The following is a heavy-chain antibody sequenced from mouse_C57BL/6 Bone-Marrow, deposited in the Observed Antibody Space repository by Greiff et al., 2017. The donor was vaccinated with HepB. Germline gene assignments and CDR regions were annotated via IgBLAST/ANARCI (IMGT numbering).Heavy chain of an antibody. J-gene: IGHJ1*03. CDR2: IDPETGGT. CDR3: TRFPNYYGSSPYLYFDV. Sequence: VQLQQSGAELVRPGASVSLSCKASGYTFTDYEMHWVKQTPVHGLEWIGAIDPETGGTAYNQKFKGKAILTADKSSSTAYMELRSLTSEDSAVYYCTRFPNYYGSSPYLYFDVWGTGTTVTVSS. D-gene: IGHD1-1*01. CDR1: GYTFTDYE. V-gene: IGHV1-15*01.